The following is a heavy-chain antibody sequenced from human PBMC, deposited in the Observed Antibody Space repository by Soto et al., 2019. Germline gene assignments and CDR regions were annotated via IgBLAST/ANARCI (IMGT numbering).Heavy chain of an antibody. Sequence: QITLKESGPTLVKPTQTLTLTCTFSGFSLSTSGVGVGWIRQPPGKALEWLALIYWDDDKRYSPSLKSRLTITKDTSKNQVVLTITNMDPVDTATYYCAHRSRRRTSDPFDYWGQGTLVTVSS. J-gene: IGHJ4*02. CDR1: GFSLSTSGVG. CDR2: IYWDDDK. V-gene: IGHV2-5*02. CDR3: AHRSRRRTSDPFDY.